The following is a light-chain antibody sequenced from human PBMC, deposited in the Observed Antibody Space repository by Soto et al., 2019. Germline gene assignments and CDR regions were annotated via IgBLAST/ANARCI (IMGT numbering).Light chain of an antibody. J-gene: IGLJ2*01. CDR3: SSYTTRSTHVV. V-gene: IGLV2-14*03. CDR1: SSEVGSYNY. Sequence: QSPLTQPASVSGSPGPSSTISCTGTSSEVGSYNYVSWYQHYPGKAPKLMIYDVSNRTSEVSYRFSGAKSGNTASLTISGRQAEVEAGYYCSSYTTRSTHVVVGRGTKRTVL. CDR2: DVS.